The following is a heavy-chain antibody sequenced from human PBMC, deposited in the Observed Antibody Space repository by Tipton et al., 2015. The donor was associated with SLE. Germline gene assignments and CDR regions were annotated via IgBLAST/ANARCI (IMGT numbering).Heavy chain of an antibody. CDR1: GGSINNYY. CDR2: ISDIGST. J-gene: IGHJ5*02. V-gene: IGHV4-4*09. CDR3: SGGSSWSPEGFFDP. Sequence: TLSLTCIVSGGSINNYYWSWFRQPPGRGLQWIGDISDIGSTHYNSSLRSRVAISIHTSKNQFSLMLTSVTAADTAVYYCSGGSSWSPEGFFDPWGQGTLVIVSS. D-gene: IGHD6-13*01.